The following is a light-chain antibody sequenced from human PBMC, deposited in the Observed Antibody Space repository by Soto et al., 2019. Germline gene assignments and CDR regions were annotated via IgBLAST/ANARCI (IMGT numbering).Light chain of an antibody. CDR1: QSVSRNY. J-gene: IGKJ2*01. Sequence: VLTQSPGALSLSPGERATLSCRASQSVSRNYLAWYQQKPGQAPRLLIYGASSRATGIPDRFSGSGSGTNFTLTISRLEPKDFAVYYCQQYGSSPPYTFGQGTKLEIK. CDR2: GAS. V-gene: IGKV3-20*01. CDR3: QQYGSSPPYT.